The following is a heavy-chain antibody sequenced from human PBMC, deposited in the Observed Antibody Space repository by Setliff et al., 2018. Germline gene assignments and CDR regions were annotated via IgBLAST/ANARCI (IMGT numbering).Heavy chain of an antibody. J-gene: IGHJ4*02. V-gene: IGHV7-4-1*02. CDR3: ARGYCSGGSCADFDY. CDR2: INTNTGFP. D-gene: IGHD2-15*01. CDR1: GHTFTNYG. Sequence: ASVKVSCKASGHTFTNYGINWVRQAPGQGLEWMGWINTNTGFPTYAQGFTGRFVFSLDTSVSTAYLQISSVKAEDTAVYYCARGYCSGGSCADFDYWGQGTRVTVSS.